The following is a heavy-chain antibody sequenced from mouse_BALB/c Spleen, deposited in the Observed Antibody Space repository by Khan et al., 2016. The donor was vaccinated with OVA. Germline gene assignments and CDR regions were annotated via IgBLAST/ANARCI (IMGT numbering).Heavy chain of an antibody. CDR3: ARAASSWDFSFPY. Sequence: VQLQQSGPELVEPGASVKMSCKASGYTFTNYVIHWVKQKPGQGLEWIGYINPDNAGTRYNEKFKGKATLTSDISSTSAYMELLSLTSEDSAVYYCARAASSWDFSFPYWGQGTLVTVSA. CDR1: GYTFTNYV. V-gene: IGHV1S136*01. D-gene: IGHD4-1*01. CDR2: INPDNAGT. J-gene: IGHJ3*01.